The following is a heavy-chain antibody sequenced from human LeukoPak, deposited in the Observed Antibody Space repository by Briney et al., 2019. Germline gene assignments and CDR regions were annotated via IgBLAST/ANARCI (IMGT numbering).Heavy chain of an antibody. Sequence: GASVKVSCKASGYTFTGYYIHWVRQAPGHGLEWMGWMNPKSGGTNFTQSLQGRVTLTRDTSRSTAYMELRSLRSDDTAVYYCARVLVGATTSFDYWGQGTLVTVSS. CDR3: ARVLVGATTSFDY. D-gene: IGHD1-26*01. J-gene: IGHJ4*02. V-gene: IGHV1-2*02. CDR2: MNPKSGGT. CDR1: GYTFTGYY.